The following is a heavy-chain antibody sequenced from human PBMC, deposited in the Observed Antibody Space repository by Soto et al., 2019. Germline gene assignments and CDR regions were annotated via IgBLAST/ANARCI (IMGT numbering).Heavy chain of an antibody. CDR1: GGSFSGYY. CDR3: ARGEVLEWLLTSYYYYGMDV. CDR2: INHSGST. V-gene: IGHV4-34*01. J-gene: IGHJ6*02. Sequence: SETLSLTCAVYGGSFSGYYWSWIRQPPGKGLEWIGEINHSGSTNYNPSLKSRVTISVDTSKNQFSLKLSSVTAADTAVYYCARGEVLEWLLTSYYYYGMDVWGQGTTVTVAS. D-gene: IGHD3-3*01.